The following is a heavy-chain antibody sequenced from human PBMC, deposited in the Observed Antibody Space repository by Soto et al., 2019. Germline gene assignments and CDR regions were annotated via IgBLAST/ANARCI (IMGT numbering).Heavy chain of an antibody. CDR2: IGTSSSYI. V-gene: IGHV3-21*01. CDR3: ARDSVRDYLYYYYGMDV. D-gene: IGHD4-17*01. CDR1: GFTFSSYT. J-gene: IGHJ6*02. Sequence: GGSLRLSCAASGFTFSSYTMNWVRQSPGRGLEWVSSIGTSSSYIYYADSVKGRFTISRDNAENSLFLQMNSLRADDTAVYYCARDSVRDYLYYYYGMDVWGQGTTVTVSS.